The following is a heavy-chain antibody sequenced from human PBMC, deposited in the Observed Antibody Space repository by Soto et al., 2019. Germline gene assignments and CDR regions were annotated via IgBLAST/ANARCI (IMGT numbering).Heavy chain of an antibody. CDR1: GYTFTSYG. Sequence: GASVKVSCKASGYTFTSYGISWVRQAPGQGLEWMGWISAYNGNTNYAQKLQGRVTMTTDTSTSTAYMELRSLRSDDTAVYYCARDLHPGIAAAGIHAYWGQGTLVTVSS. CDR2: ISAYNGNT. J-gene: IGHJ4*02. D-gene: IGHD6-13*01. CDR3: ARDLHPGIAAAGIHAY. V-gene: IGHV1-18*01.